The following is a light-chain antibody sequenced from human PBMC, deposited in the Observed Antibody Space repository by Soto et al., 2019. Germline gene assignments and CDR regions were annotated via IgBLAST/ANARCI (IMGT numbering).Light chain of an antibody. J-gene: IGKJ1*01. CDR2: GAS. CDR3: QQYDNWPWT. CDR1: QSVDSNY. Sequence: EIVWTQSPGTLSLSPGERATLSCRASQSVDSNYLAWYQQKPGQAPRLLIYGASRRATGFPARFSGSGSGTDFTLTISSLQSEDFAVYYCQQYDNWPWTFGQGTKVDIK. V-gene: IGKV3-20*01.